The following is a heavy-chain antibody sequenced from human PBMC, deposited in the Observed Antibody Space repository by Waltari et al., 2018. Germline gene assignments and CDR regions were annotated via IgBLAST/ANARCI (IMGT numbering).Heavy chain of an antibody. J-gene: IGHJ6*03. V-gene: IGHV1-18*01. Sequence: QVQLVQSGAEVKKPGASVKVSCKASGYTFTSYGISWVRQAPGQGLEWMGWISAYNGNTNYAQKLQGRVTMTTDTSTSTAYMELRSLRSDDTAVYYCARWYYDILTGSLFNYYYMDVWGKGTTVTVSS. CDR2: ISAYNGNT. CDR1: GYTFTSYG. CDR3: ARWYYDILTGSLFNYYYMDV. D-gene: IGHD3-9*01.